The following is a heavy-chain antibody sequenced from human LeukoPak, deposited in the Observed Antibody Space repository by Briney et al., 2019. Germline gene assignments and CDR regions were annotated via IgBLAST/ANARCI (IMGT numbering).Heavy chain of an antibody. CDR2: IYYSGST. Sequence: SETLSLTCTVSGGSISSSSYYWGWIRQPPGKGLEWIGSIYYSGSTYYNPSLKSRVTISVDTSKNQFSLKLSSVTAADTAVYYCARDFGAGSYRYGMDVWGQGTAVTVAS. D-gene: IGHD3-10*01. CDR3: ARDFGAGSYRYGMDV. J-gene: IGHJ6*02. CDR1: GGSISSSSYY. V-gene: IGHV4-39*07.